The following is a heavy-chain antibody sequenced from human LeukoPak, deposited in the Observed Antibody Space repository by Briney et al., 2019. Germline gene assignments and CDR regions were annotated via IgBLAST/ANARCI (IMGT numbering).Heavy chain of an antibody. CDR1: GFTFSNYA. CDR2: ISSNGGST. Sequence: PGGSLRLSCSASGFTFSNYAMEWVRQAPGKGLEYVSAISSNGGSTYYADSVKGRFTISRDNSRNTLHLQMSSLRVEDTAVYYCVKDSSSGSYFDYWGQGTLVTVSS. J-gene: IGHJ4*02. CDR3: VKDSSSGSYFDY. D-gene: IGHD3-10*01. V-gene: IGHV3-64D*06.